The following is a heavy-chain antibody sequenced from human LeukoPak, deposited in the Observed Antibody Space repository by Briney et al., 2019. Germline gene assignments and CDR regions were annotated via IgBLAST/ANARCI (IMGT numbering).Heavy chain of an antibody. CDR3: ARDGKYYYGSGDGAFDI. D-gene: IGHD3-10*01. J-gene: IGHJ3*02. Sequence: GGSLRLSCAASGFTFSSYWMSWVRQAPGKGLEWVSYISSSGSTIYYADSVKGRFTISRDNAKNSLYLQMNSLRAEDTAVYYCARDGKYYYGSGDGAFDIWGQGTMVTVSS. CDR2: ISSSGSTI. V-gene: IGHV3-48*04. CDR1: GFTFSSYW.